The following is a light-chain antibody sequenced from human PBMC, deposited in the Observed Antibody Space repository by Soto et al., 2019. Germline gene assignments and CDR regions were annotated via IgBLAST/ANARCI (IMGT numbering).Light chain of an antibody. CDR2: DAS. Sequence: DIVLTQSPATLSLSPGERATLSCRASKSVSSYVAWYQQKPGQAPRLLIYDASNRSAGIPARFSGSGSATDFILTISRLEHEDFAVYYCQQRSNWPPFTFGEGTKGEIK. CDR3: QQRSNWPPFT. CDR1: KSVSSY. J-gene: IGKJ4*01. V-gene: IGKV3-11*01.